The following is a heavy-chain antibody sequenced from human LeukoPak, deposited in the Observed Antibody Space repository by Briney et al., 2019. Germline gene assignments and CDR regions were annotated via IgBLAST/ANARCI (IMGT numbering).Heavy chain of an antibody. CDR2: INPNSGGT. Sequence: ASVKVSCKASGYTFTGYYMHWVRQAPGQGLEWMGWINPNSGGTNYAQKFQGRVTMTRDTSISTAYMELSRLRSDDTAVYYCARDFDAHDAFDIWGQGTMVTVSS. J-gene: IGHJ3*02. CDR3: ARDFDAHDAFDI. V-gene: IGHV1-2*02. CDR1: GYTFTGYY.